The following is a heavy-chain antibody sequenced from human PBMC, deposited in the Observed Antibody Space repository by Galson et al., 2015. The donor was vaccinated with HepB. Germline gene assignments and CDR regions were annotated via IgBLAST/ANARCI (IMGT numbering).Heavy chain of an antibody. V-gene: IGHV3-30*04. D-gene: IGHD3-10*01. J-gene: IGHJ4*02. CDR3: ARVRVPYGSGSYLCNDY. CDR2: ISYDGSNK. CDR1: GFTFSSYA. Sequence: SLRLSCAASGFTFSSYAMHWVRQAPGKGLEWVAVISYDGSNKYYADSVKGRFTISRDNSKNTLYLQMNSLRAEDTAVYYCARVRVPYGSGSYLCNDYWGQGTLVTVSS.